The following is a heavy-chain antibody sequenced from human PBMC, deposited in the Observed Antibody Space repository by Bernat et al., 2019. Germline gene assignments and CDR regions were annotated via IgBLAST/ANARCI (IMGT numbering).Heavy chain of an antibody. CDR1: GFTFSSYE. V-gene: IGHV3-48*03. J-gene: IGHJ4*02. D-gene: IGHD4-17*01. Sequence: EVQLVESGGGLVQPGGSLRLSCAASGFTFSSYEMNWVRQAPGKGLEWVSYISSSGSTIYYADSVKGRFTISRDNAKNSLYLQMNSLRAEDTAVYYCARAVYGDPSLFDYWGQGPLVTVSS. CDR2: ISSSGSTI. CDR3: ARAVYGDPSLFDY.